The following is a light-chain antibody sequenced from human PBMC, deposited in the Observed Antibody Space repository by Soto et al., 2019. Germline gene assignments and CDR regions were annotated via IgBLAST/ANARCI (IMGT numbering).Light chain of an antibody. CDR3: QHYSTSARLN. Sequence: EIVLTQSPGTLSWSPGERATLSCRASQSISISYLAWYQQKPGQAPRLLLYGASTRANGIPDRFSGSGSRTDCTPTIDMLEPEHFALYYCQHYSTSARLNFGPGTKVDI. J-gene: IGKJ3*01. CDR2: GAS. V-gene: IGKV3-20*01. CDR1: QSISISY.